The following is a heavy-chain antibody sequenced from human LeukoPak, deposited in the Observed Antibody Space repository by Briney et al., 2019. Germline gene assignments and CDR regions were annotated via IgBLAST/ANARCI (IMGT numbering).Heavy chain of an antibody. V-gene: IGHV3-74*01. CDR1: GFTFSSYW. Sequence: PGGSLRLSCAASGFTFSSYWMHWVRQAPGKGLVWVSRINSDGSSTIYADAVKGRYTISRDNAKSTLYLQMNSLRAEDTAVYYCVRGYGGNTFDYWGQGTLATVSS. CDR3: VRGYGGNTFDY. D-gene: IGHD4/OR15-4a*01. J-gene: IGHJ4*02. CDR2: INSDGSST.